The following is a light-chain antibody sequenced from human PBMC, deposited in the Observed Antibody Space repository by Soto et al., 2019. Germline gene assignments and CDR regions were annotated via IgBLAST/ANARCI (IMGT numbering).Light chain of an antibody. CDR2: GAS. J-gene: IGKJ4*01. V-gene: IGKV3D-15*01. CDR1: QSVSSSY. CDR3: QRYNNWPLT. Sequence: EIVMTQSPATLSVSPGERATLSCRASQSVSSSYLAWYQQKPGQAPRLLIYGASSRATGIPDRFSGSGSGTDFTLTINGLQSEDFAVYYCQRYNNWPLTFGGGTKVDIK.